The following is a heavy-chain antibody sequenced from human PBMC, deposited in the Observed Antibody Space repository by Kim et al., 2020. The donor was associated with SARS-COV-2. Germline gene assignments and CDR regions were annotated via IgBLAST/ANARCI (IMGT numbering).Heavy chain of an antibody. J-gene: IGHJ3*02. CDR1: GYTFTSYG. V-gene: IGHV1-18*01. CDR3: ARHPQLSGSYSKHGGGYAFDI. Sequence: ASVKVSCKASGYTFTSYGISWVRQAPGQGLEWMGWISAYNGNTNYAQKLQGRVTMTTDTSTSTAYMELRSLRSDDTAVYYCARHPQLSGSYSKHGGGYAFDIWGQGTMVTVSS. D-gene: IGHD1-26*01. CDR2: ISAYNGNT.